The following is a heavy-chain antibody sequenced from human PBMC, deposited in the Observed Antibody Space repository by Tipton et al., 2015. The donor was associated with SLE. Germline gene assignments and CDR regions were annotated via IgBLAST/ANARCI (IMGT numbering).Heavy chain of an antibody. J-gene: IGHJ4*02. CDR3: AKDPGTY. CDR1: GFTFSRSD. CDR2: ISDSGDST. D-gene: IGHD1-1*01. Sequence: SLRLSCAASGFTFSRSDMSWVRQAPGKGLEWVSIISDSGDSTYYADSVKGRFTISRDNSKNTLYLQMHSLRAEDTAVYYCAKDPGTYWGQGTLATVSS. V-gene: IGHV3-23*01.